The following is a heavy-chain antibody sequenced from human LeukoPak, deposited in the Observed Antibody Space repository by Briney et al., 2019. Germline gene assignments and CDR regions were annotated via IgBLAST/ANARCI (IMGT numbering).Heavy chain of an antibody. CDR2: LSYDGSKK. Sequence: GGSLRLSCAASGFTFNSFNMHWVRQAPGKGLEWVAVLSYDGSKKSYADSVQGRFTISRDNSKNSLYLQMNSLRGEDTAVYYCARDGVPRGQIRWLDPWGQGTLVIVSS. D-gene: IGHD1-1*01. CDR1: GFTFNSFN. V-gene: IGHV3-30-3*01. CDR3: ARDGVPRGQIRWLDP. J-gene: IGHJ5*02.